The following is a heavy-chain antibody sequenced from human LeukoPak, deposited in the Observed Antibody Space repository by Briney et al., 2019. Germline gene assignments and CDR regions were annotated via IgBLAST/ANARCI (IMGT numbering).Heavy chain of an antibody. CDR1: GFSVSDHF. D-gene: IGHD1-26*01. Sequence: GGSLRLSCAASGFSVSDHFMDWVRQAPGKGLEWVANIKQDGSEKYYVDSVRGRFTISRDNAKNSVYLQMSSLRAEDTAVYYCARDGTPFDSWGQGTLVTVSS. CDR2: IKQDGSEK. CDR3: ARDGTPFDS. J-gene: IGHJ4*02. V-gene: IGHV3-7*01.